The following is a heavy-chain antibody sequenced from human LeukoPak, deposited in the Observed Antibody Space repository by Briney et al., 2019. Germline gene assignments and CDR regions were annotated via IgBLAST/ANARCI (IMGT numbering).Heavy chain of an antibody. D-gene: IGHD6-13*01. CDR1: GFAFSNYG. CDR3: AKCGITSWYPDEGHFDY. V-gene: IGHV3-33*06. J-gene: IGHJ4*02. Sequence: GGSLRLSCAASGFAFSNYGMHWVRPAPGKGLEWVALIWYDGNDKYYADSVKGRFTISRDNSKNTLFLQMNSLRVEDTAVYYCAKCGITSWYPDEGHFDYWGQGTLVTVSS. CDR2: IWYDGNDK.